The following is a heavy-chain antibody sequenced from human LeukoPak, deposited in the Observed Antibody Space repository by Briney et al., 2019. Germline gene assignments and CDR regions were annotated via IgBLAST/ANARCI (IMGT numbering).Heavy chain of an antibody. CDR3: ARAVGASFDY. D-gene: IGHD1-26*01. CDR2: IYHSGST. Sequence: SETLSLTCAVSGGSISSGGYSWSWIRQPPGTGLEWIGYIYHSGSTYYNPSLKSRVTISVDRSKNQFSLKLSSVTAADTAVYYCARAVGASFDYWGQGTLVTVSS. CDR1: GGSISSGGYS. J-gene: IGHJ4*02. V-gene: IGHV4-30-2*01.